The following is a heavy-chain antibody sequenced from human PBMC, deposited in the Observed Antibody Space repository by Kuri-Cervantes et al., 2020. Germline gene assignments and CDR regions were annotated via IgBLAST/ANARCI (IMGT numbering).Heavy chain of an antibody. Sequence: ASVKVSCKASGYTFTSYAMHWVRQTPGQRLEWMGIINPSGGSTTYAQKFQGRVTLATDTSTTTVFMELNSLRSEDTAVYFCATRYCTGGSCYFDYWGQGTLVTVSS. J-gene: IGHJ4*02. V-gene: IGHV1-46*01. CDR3: ATRYCTGGSCYFDY. D-gene: IGHD2-15*01. CDR2: INPSGGST. CDR1: GYTFTSYA.